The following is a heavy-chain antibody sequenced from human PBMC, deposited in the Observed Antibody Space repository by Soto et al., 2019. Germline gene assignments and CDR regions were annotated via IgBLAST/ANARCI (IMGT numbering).Heavy chain of an antibody. CDR1: GGSISSGGYS. CDR2: IYHSGST. V-gene: IGHV4-30-2*01. CDR3: ASSATTADYYYGMDV. Sequence: SETLSLTCAVSGGSISSGGYSWSWIRQPPGKGLEWIGYIYHSGSTYYNPSLKSRVTISVDRSKNQFSLKLTSVTAADTAVYYCASSATTADYYYGMDVWGQGTTVTVSS. D-gene: IGHD1-26*01. J-gene: IGHJ6*02.